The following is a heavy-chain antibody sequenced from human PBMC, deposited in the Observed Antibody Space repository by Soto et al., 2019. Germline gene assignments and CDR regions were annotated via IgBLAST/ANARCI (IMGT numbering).Heavy chain of an antibody. D-gene: IGHD2-2*01. J-gene: IGHJ5*02. CDR1: GGSISSGGYS. Sequence: QLQLQESGSGPVKPSQTLSLTSAVSGGSISSGGYSWSWIRQPPGKGLEWIGYIYHSGSTYYNPSLKSRVTISVDRSKNQFSLKLSSVTAADTAVYYCARVPDRWGQGTLVTVSS. V-gene: IGHV4-30-2*01. CDR2: IYHSGST. CDR3: ARVPDR.